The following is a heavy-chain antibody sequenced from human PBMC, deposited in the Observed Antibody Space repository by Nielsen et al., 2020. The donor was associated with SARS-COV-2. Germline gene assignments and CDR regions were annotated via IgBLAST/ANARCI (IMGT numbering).Heavy chain of an antibody. J-gene: IGHJ5*02. CDR2: IHQDGGET. D-gene: IGHD3-10*01. CDR1: GFTFSDYW. V-gene: IGHV3-7*03. CDR3: ARNLYGSGSYPFDP. Sequence: GESLKISCAASGFTFSDYWMSWVRQAPGKGLEWVANIHQDGGETRYADSVKGRFTISRDNAKNSLYLQMNSLRAEDTAMYYCARNLYGSGSYPFDPWGQGTLVTVSS.